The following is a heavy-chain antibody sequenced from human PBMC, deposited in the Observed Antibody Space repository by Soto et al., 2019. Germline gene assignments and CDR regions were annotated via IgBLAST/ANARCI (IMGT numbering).Heavy chain of an antibody. CDR3: AKGRGGSGSLNPRVDF. CDR1: GFTFNNYA. V-gene: IGHV3-23*01. J-gene: IGHJ4*02. Sequence: GGSLRLSCAASGFTFNNYAMTWVRQAPGKGLEWVSAISGGGDTTSYADSVKGRFTVSRDGSKNTLYLQMSSLRAEDTALYYCAKGRGGSGSLNPRVDFWGQGTLVTVSS. D-gene: IGHD3-10*01. CDR2: ISGGGDTT.